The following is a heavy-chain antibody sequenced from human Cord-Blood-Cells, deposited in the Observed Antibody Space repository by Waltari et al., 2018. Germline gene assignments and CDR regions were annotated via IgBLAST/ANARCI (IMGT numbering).Heavy chain of an antibody. V-gene: IGHV3-7*01. J-gene: IGHJ3*02. Sequence: EVQLVESGGGLVQPGGSLRLSCAASGFTFSSSWMSWVRQAPGKGLEWVANIKQDGSEKYYVESVKGRFPISRDNAKNSLYLQMNSLRAEDTAVYYCARSNNWGSGAFDIWGQGTMVTVSS. CDR1: GFTFSSSW. D-gene: IGHD7-27*01. CDR3: ARSNNWGSGAFDI. CDR2: IKQDGSEK.